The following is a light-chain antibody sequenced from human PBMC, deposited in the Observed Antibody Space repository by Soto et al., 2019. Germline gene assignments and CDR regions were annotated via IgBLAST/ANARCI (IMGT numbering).Light chain of an antibody. J-gene: IGKJ4*01. Sequence: DIQMTQSPSSLSASVADRVTSTCRASQNIRNDLGWYQQKPGKVPERLISAASTLQSGVPSRFIGSGSGTEFTLTISSLQPEDFATYYCLQHNNYPLTFGGGTKVEIK. V-gene: IGKV1-17*01. CDR2: AAS. CDR1: QNIRND. CDR3: LQHNNYPLT.